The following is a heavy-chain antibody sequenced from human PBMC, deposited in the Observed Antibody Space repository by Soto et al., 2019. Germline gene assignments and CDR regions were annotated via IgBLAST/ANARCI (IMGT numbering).Heavy chain of an antibody. CDR3: ARAGGVSGWWVY. Sequence: PGGALRLSWAASGFTFSNYNMNWVRQAPGKGLEWVSYISGSSSTIYYADSVKGRFTISRDNGKNSLYLQMNSLRDEDTAVYYCARAGGVSGWWVYWGQGALVTVSS. CDR2: ISGSSSTI. D-gene: IGHD6-19*01. CDR1: GFTFSNYN. V-gene: IGHV3-48*02. J-gene: IGHJ4*02.